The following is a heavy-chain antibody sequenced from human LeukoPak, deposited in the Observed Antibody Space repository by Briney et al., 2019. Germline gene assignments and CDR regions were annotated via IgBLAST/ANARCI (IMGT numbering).Heavy chain of an antibody. J-gene: IGHJ4*02. D-gene: IGHD6-19*01. CDR3: AKDSGGSGWFDY. V-gene: IGHV3-9*01. CDR1: GFTFDDYA. Sequence: GVSLRLSYAASGFTFDDYAMHWVRQAPGKGLEWVSGISWNSGSIGYADSVKGRFTISRDNAKNSLYLQMNSLRAEDTALYYCAKDSGGSGWFDYWGQGTLVTVSS. CDR2: ISWNSGSI.